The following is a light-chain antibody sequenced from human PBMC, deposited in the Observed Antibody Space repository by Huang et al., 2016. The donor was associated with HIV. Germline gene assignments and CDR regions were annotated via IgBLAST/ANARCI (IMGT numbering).Light chain of an antibody. CDR1: QSVSSSY. CDR3: QQYGSSLWT. V-gene: IGKV3-20*01. J-gene: IGKJ1*01. CDR2: VAS. Sequence: IVLTQSPGTLSLSPGERATLSCRASQSVSSSYLAWYQQKPGQAPRLRIYVASSRATGIPDRFSGIGSGTDFTLTISRLEPEDFAVYYCQQYGSSLWTFGQGTKVEIK.